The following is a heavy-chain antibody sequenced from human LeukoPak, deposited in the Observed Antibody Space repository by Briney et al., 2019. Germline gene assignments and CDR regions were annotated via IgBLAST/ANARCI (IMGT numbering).Heavy chain of an antibody. J-gene: IGHJ4*02. D-gene: IGHD3-10*01. Sequence: ASVKVSCKASGYTFTGYYMHWVRQAPGQGLEWMGWINPNSGGTNYAQKFQGRVTMTRDTAISTAYMELSRLRSDDTAVYYCARIRAGYYYGSGSPLFDYWGQGTLVTVSS. CDR1: GYTFTGYY. V-gene: IGHV1-2*02. CDR2: INPNSGGT. CDR3: ARIRAGYYYGSGSPLFDY.